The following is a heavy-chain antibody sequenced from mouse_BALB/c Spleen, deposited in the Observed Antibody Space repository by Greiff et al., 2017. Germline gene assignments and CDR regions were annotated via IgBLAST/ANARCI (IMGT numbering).Heavy chain of an antibody. CDR1: GFSLTGYG. D-gene: IGHD1-1*01. Sequence: VHLVESGPGLVAPSQSLSITCTVSGFSLTGYGVNWVRQPPGKGLEWLGMIWGDGSTDYNSALKSRLSISKDNSKSQVFLKMNSLQTDDTARYYCARDFPYYYGSNYAMDYWGQGTSVTVSS. J-gene: IGHJ4*01. CDR3: ARDFPYYYGSNYAMDY. V-gene: IGHV2-6-7*01. CDR2: IWGDGST.